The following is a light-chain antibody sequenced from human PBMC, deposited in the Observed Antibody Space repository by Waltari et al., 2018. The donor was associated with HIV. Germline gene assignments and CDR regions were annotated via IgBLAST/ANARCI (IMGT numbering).Light chain of an antibody. J-gene: IGKJ5*01. V-gene: IGKV3-11*01. CDR3: QQRSNWPPIT. Sequence: VLTQSPATLSVSPGETVTLSCRASQSVGRYLAWYQQKPGQPPRLHIHDASNRATGIPPRFSGLGSGTDFSLTISSLEREDVAVYFCQQRSNWPPITFGQGTRLEIK. CDR2: DAS. CDR1: QSVGRY.